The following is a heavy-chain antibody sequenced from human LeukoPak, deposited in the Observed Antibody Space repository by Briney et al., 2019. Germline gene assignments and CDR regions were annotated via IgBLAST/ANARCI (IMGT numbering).Heavy chain of an antibody. CDR2: ISGSGGST. CDR3: AKERGGWYSYFDY. Sequence: PGGTLRLSCAASGFTFSSYGMSWVRQAPGKGLEWVSAISGSGGSTYYADSVKGRFTISRDNSKNTLYLQMNSLRAEDTAVYYCAKERGGWYSYFDYWGQGTLVTVSS. D-gene: IGHD6-19*01. V-gene: IGHV3-23*01. J-gene: IGHJ4*02. CDR1: GFTFSSYG.